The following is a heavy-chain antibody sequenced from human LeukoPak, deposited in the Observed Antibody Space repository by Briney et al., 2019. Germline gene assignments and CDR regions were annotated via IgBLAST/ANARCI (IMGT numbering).Heavy chain of an antibody. V-gene: IGHV3-30*18. J-gene: IGHJ6*02. Sequence: GRSLRLSCAASGFTFSSYGLHWVRQAPGKGLEWVAVISYDGSNKYYADSVKGRFTISRDNSKNTLYLQMNSLRAEDTAVYYCAKALITMVRGVIIPYVSYYYGMDVWGQGTTVTVSS. D-gene: IGHD3-10*01. CDR1: GFTFSSYG. CDR2: ISYDGSNK. CDR3: AKALITMVRGVIIPYVSYYYGMDV.